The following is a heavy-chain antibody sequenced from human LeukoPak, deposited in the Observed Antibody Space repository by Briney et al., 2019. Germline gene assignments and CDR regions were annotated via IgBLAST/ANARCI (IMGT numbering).Heavy chain of an antibody. CDR3: ARASAAAHDY. V-gene: IGHV3-74*01. CDR2: INSDGSST. CDR1: RCTFSNYW. D-gene: IGHD6-13*01. Sequence: PGATLRLPCAASRCTFSNYWMHWVRHAPGKGMVWVSRINSDGSSTRYADSVKGRFTISRDNAKNTLYLQMNSLRAEDTAVYYCARASAAAHDYWGQGTLVTVSS. J-gene: IGHJ4*02.